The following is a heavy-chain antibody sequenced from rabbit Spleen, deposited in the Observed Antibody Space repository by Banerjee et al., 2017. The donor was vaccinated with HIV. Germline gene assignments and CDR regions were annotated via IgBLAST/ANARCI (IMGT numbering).Heavy chain of an antibody. CDR2: IYAASSAT. Sequence: QEQLEESGGDLVKPEGSLTLTCTASGIDFSSNYYICWVRQAPGKGLEWIGCIYAASSATYYANWAKGRFTISKTSSTTVTLQMASLTAADTATYFCARSANGWGLWGPGTLVTVS. J-gene: IGHJ4*01. V-gene: IGHV1S45*01. D-gene: IGHD4-1*01. CDR1: GIDFSSNYY. CDR3: ARSANGWGL.